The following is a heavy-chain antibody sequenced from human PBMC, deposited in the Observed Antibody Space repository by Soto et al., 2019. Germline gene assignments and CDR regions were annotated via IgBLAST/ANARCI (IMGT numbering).Heavy chain of an antibody. D-gene: IGHD2-15*01. CDR1: GGSISSYY. V-gene: IGHV4-59*01. CDR3: ARIPYCSGGSRYFSYSVDYYGMDV. Sequence: SETLSLTCTVSGGSISSYYWSWIRQPPGKGLEWIGYIYYSGSTNYNPSLKSRVTISVDTSKNQFSLKLSSVTAADTAVYYCARIPYCSGGSRYFSYSVDYYGMDVWGQGTTVTVSS. CDR2: IYYSGST. J-gene: IGHJ6*02.